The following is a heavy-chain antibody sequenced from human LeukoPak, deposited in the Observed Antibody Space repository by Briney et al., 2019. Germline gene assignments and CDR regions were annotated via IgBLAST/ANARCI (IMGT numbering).Heavy chain of an antibody. CDR3: AKVLFPSAGPPPRITPGPVFDY. D-gene: IGHD4-23*01. CDR2: IRYDGSNK. V-gene: IGHV3-30*02. Sequence: GGSLRLSCAASGFTFSSYGMHWVRQAPGKGLEWVAFIRYDGSNKYYADSVKGRFTISRDNSKNTLYLQMNSLRAEDTAVYYCAKVLFPSAGPPPRITPGPVFDYWGQGTLVTVSS. J-gene: IGHJ4*02. CDR1: GFTFSSYG.